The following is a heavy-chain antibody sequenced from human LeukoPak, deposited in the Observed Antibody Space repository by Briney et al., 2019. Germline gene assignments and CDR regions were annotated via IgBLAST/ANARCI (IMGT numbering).Heavy chain of an antibody. J-gene: IGHJ4*02. CDR1: GFTFSRYW. D-gene: IGHD1-26*01. V-gene: IGHV3-7*04. Sequence: GGSLRLSCTASGFTFSRYWMTWVRQAPGKGLEWVANIKEDGSAKYYVDSMKGRFTISRDNAKNTLYLQMNSLRAEDTAVYYCARMKLDGFDYWGQGTLVTVSS. CDR2: IKEDGSAK. CDR3: ARMKLDGFDY.